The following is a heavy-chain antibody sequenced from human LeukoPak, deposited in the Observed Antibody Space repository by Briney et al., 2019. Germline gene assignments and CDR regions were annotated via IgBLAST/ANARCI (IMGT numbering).Heavy chain of an antibody. Sequence: SETLSLTCTVSGYSISSGYYWGWIRQPPGKGLEWIGSIYHSGSTYYNPSLKSRVTMSVDTSKNQFSLKLSSVTAADTAVYYCARVSGYSSFDYWGQGTLVTVSS. D-gene: IGHD5-18*01. J-gene: IGHJ4*02. CDR2: IYHSGST. V-gene: IGHV4-38-2*02. CDR3: ARVSGYSSFDY. CDR1: GYSISSGYY.